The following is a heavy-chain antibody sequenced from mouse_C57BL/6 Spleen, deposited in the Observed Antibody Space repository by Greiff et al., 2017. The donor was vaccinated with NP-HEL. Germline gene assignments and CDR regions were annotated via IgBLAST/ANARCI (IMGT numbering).Heavy chain of an antibody. CDR3: ARGVHGRGVDY. Sequence: QVQLQQSGAELMKPGASVKLSCKATGYTFTGYWIEWVKQRPGHGLEWIGEILPGSGCTNYHEKFTGKATFTAATSSNTASMQLSSLTAEVSAITYCARGVHGRGVDYWGQGTPLTVSS. J-gene: IGHJ2*01. V-gene: IGHV1-9*01. CDR2: ILPGSGCT. D-gene: IGHD3-1*01. CDR1: GYTFTGYW.